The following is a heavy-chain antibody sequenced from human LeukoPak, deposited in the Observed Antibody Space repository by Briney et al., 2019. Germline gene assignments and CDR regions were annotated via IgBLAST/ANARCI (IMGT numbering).Heavy chain of an antibody. CDR2: IRYDGSNK. J-gene: IGHJ5*02. V-gene: IGHV3-30*02. D-gene: IGHD3-3*01. CDR1: GFTFRSYG. CDR3: ARDYLRFLEWLLPSWFDP. Sequence: GSLRLSCAASGFTFRSYGMHWVRQAPGKGLEWVAFIRYDGSNKYYADSVKGRFTISRDNSKNTLYLQMNSLRAEDTAVYYCARDYLRFLEWLLPSWFDPWGQGTLVTVSS.